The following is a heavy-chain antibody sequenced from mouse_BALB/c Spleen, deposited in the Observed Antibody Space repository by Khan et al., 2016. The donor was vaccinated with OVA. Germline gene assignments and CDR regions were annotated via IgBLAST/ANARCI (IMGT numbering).Heavy chain of an antibody. CDR2: INTHSGVP. J-gene: IGHJ4*01. V-gene: IGHV9-4*02. Sequence: QIQLVQSGPELKKPGATVRISCKASGYTFTTAGIQWVQKMPGKGLKWIGWINTHSGVPKYAEDFKGRFAFSLDISVNTAYLQITNLTYEDTATFSCAGGGAAYYGNDGDAMEYWGQGTSVTVSS. CDR1: GYTFTTAG. D-gene: IGHD2-9*01. CDR3: AGGGAAYYGNDGDAMEY.